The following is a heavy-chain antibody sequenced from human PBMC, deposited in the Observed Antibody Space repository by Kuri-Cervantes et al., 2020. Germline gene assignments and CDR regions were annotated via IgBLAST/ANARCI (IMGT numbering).Heavy chain of an antibody. CDR2: IYYSGST. V-gene: IGHV4-59*13. Sequence: SETLSLTCTVSGGSISSYYWSWIRQPPGKGLEWIGYIYYSGSTNYNPSLKSRVTISVDTSKNQFSLKLSSVTAADTAVYYCARDPAGSATLYGMDVWGQGTTVTDSS. J-gene: IGHJ6*02. CDR3: ARDPAGSATLYGMDV. CDR1: GGSISSYY.